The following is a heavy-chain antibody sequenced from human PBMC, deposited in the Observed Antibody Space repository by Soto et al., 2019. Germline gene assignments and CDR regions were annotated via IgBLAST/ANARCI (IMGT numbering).Heavy chain of an antibody. CDR2: IISFLGVT. CDR3: ARDWDSSVSTLSFGGL. D-gene: IGHD3-10*01. J-gene: IGHJ4*02. V-gene: IGHV1-69*08. CDR1: GGTYSPYT. Sequence: QVQLVQSGAEVKKPGSSVKVSCKSSGGTYSPYTINWVRQAPGQGLEWMGRIISFLGVTNYGLKFQARVTITADKATNTAYMELRGLRFEDTAVYYCARDWDSSVSTLSFGGLWGRGTLVTVSS.